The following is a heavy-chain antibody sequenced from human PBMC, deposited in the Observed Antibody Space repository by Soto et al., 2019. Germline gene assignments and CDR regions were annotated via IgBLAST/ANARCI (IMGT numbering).Heavy chain of an antibody. Sequence: QVQLVQSGAAEKKPGASVKVSCKASGYTFTSYAMHWVRQAPGQRLEWMGWINAGNVNTKHSQKLQGRVTITTDTTASTAYMELSSLRSEDTAVYYCARDVAAADYWGQGTLVTVSS. J-gene: IGHJ4*02. CDR1: GYTFTSYA. V-gene: IGHV1-3*05. CDR3: ARDVAAADY. CDR2: INAGNVNT. D-gene: IGHD6-13*01.